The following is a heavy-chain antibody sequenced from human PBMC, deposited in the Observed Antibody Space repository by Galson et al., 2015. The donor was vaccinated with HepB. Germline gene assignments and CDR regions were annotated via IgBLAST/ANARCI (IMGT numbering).Heavy chain of an antibody. CDR3: AKEGYDRSGYPHYLDY. D-gene: IGHD3-22*01. V-gene: IGHV3-23*01. CDR2: ISDVGAST. J-gene: IGHJ4*02. CDR1: GFTFSSYA. Sequence: SLRLSCAASGFTFSSYAMSWVRQAPGKGLEWVSGISDVGASTYYADSVKGRFTISRDNSKNTLYLQMNSLRAEDTAVYYCAKEGYDRSGYPHYLDYWGQGTLVTVSS.